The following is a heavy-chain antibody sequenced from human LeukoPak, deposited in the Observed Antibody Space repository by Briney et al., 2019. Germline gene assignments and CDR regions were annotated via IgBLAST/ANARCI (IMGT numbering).Heavy chain of an antibody. Sequence: PGGSLRLSCAASGFTFSSYEMNWVRQAPGKGLEWVSYISSSGSTIYYADSVKGRFTISRDNAKNSLYLQMNGLRAEDTAVYYCARGEENYDYVWGSYRYTSLLDYWGQGTLVTVSS. D-gene: IGHD3-16*02. V-gene: IGHV3-48*03. CDR2: ISSSGSTI. CDR1: GFTFSSYE. J-gene: IGHJ4*02. CDR3: ARGEENYDYVWGSYRYTSLLDY.